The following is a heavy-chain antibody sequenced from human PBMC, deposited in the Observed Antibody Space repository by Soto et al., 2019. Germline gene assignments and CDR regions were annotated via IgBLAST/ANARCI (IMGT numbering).Heavy chain of an antibody. Sequence: QVQLVESGGGVVQPGRSLRLSCAASGFSFSAYAIHWVRQAPGKGVEWVALISYDETTTYYADSVKGRFTISRDNSKNTLYLQMNSLRSEDTAVYYCVRARQNLVVNEYFQYWGQGTLVIVSS. J-gene: IGHJ1*01. CDR3: VRARQNLVVNEYFQY. V-gene: IGHV3-30-3*01. CDR1: GFSFSAYA. CDR2: ISYDETTT. D-gene: IGHD2-8*02.